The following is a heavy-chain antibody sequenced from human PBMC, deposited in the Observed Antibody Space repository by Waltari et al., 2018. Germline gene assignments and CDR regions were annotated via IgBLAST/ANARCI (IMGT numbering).Heavy chain of an antibody. J-gene: IGHJ4*02. CDR2: IHDRGST. CDR1: GGSISSYY. D-gene: IGHD6-19*01. CDR3: AGRGGSGWYTFDY. Sequence: QVQLQESGPGLVKPSETLSLTCTVSGGSISSYYWSWIRQPPGKGLEWIGYIHDRGSTNNNPSVRSRVTISVDTSKSQFSLKLSSVTAADTAVYYCAGRGGSGWYTFDYWGQGTLVTVSS. V-gene: IGHV4-59*01.